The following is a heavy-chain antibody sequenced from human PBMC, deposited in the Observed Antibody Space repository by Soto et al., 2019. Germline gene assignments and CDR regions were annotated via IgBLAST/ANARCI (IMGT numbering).Heavy chain of an antibody. J-gene: IGHJ4*02. CDR1: GTSISNTYW. V-gene: IGHV4-4*02. CDR3: ARAPRGNYGYPSYFDY. CDR2: IHHTGGT. Sequence: SEPLSLTCFVSGTSISNTYWWTWVRQSPGKGLEWIGEIHHTGGTNYNPALKTRLTISVDTSKNQFSLKLSSVTAADTAVYYCARAPRGNYGYPSYFDYWGQG. D-gene: IGHD3-10*01.